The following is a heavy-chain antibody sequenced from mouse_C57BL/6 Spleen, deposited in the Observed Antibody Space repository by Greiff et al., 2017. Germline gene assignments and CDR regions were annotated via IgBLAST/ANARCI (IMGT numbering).Heavy chain of an antibody. Sequence: EVQRVESGGDLVKPGGSLKLSCAASGFTFSSYGMSWVRQTPDKRLEWVATISSGGSYTYYPDSVKGRFTVSRDNSKNTLYLQMSSLKSEDTAMYYCARRITVTSMDYWGQGTSVTVSS. J-gene: IGHJ4*01. CDR1: GFTFSSYG. CDR2: ISSGGSYT. CDR3: ARRITVTSMDY. V-gene: IGHV5-6*01. D-gene: IGHD4-1*01.